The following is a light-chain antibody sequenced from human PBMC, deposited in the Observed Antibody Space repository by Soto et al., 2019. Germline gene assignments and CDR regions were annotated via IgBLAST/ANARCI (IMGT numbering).Light chain of an antibody. CDR3: SAWDDSLNGVV. CDR2: SNN. V-gene: IGLV1-44*01. J-gene: IGLJ3*02. Sequence: QSVLTQPPSASGTPGQRVTISCSRDSSNIGTNTVNWYQQLPGTAPKIHIYSNNQRPSGVPDRFSGSKSGTSASLAISGLQSEDEADYYCSAWDDSLNGVVFGGGTKLTVL. CDR1: SSNIGTNT.